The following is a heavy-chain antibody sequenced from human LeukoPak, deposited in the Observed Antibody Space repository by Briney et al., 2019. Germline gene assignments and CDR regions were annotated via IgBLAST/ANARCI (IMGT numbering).Heavy chain of an antibody. V-gene: IGHV3-74*01. CDR2: INSDGYST. CDR1: GFTFSAYW. Sequence: PGGSLRLSCAASGFTFSAYWMHWVRQAPGKGLVWVSRINSDGYSTAYADSVKGRFTISRDNAKKTLYLQMNSLRAEDTAVCYCVRLVAVPDVYFDYWGQGTLVTVSS. J-gene: IGHJ4*02. CDR3: VRLVAVPDVYFDY. D-gene: IGHD2-2*01.